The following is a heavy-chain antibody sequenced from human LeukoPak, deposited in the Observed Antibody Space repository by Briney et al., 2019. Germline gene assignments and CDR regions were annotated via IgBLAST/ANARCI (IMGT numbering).Heavy chain of an antibody. CDR1: GGSISSGSYY. D-gene: IGHD5-18*01. Sequence: RTSETLSLTCTVSGGSISSGSYYWSWIRQPAGKGLEWIGRIYTSGSTNYNPSLKSRVTISVDTSKNQFSLKLSSVTAADTAVYYCARVLYGYQLDYWGQGTLVTVSS. J-gene: IGHJ4*02. CDR2: IYTSGST. CDR3: ARVLYGYQLDY. V-gene: IGHV4-61*02.